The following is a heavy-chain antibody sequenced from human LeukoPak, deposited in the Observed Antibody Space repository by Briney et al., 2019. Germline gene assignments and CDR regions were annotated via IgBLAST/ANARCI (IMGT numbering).Heavy chain of an antibody. D-gene: IGHD3-10*01. V-gene: IGHV3-30*02. CDR3: AREWGSGSSVDY. CDR1: GFTFSSYG. Sequence: GGSLRLSCAASGFTFSSYGMHWVRQAPGKGLEWVAFIRYDGSNKYYADSVKGRFTISRDNSKNTLYLQMNSLRAEDTALYYCAREWGSGSSVDYWGQGTLVTVSS. CDR2: IRYDGSNK. J-gene: IGHJ4*02.